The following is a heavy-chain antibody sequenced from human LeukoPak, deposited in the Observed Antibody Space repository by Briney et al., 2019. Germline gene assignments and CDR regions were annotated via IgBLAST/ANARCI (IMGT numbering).Heavy chain of an antibody. J-gene: IGHJ4*02. V-gene: IGHV3-23*01. CDR1: GFTFTSYA. Sequence: GGSLRLSCAASGFTFTSYAMSWVRQAPGKGLEWVSAISGSGGSTYYADSVKGRFTISRDNSKNTLYLQMNSLRAEDTAVYYCAKGGYCSGGSCWIFDYWGQGTLVTVSS. CDR2: ISGSGGST. CDR3: AKGGYCSGGSCWIFDY. D-gene: IGHD2-15*01.